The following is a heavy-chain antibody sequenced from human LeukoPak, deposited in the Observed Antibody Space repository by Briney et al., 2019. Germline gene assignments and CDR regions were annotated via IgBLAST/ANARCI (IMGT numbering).Heavy chain of an antibody. CDR3: AREIEYSCYYNTYYFDY. J-gene: IGHJ4*02. V-gene: IGHV1-69*05. Sequence: SVKVSCKASGGTFSSYAISWVRQAPGQGLEWMGGIIPIFGTANYAQKFQGRVTITTDESTSTAYMELSSLRSEDTAVYYCAREIEYSCYYNTYYFDYWGQGTLVTVSS. CDR1: GGTFSSYA. CDR2: IIPIFGTA. D-gene: IGHD3-22*01.